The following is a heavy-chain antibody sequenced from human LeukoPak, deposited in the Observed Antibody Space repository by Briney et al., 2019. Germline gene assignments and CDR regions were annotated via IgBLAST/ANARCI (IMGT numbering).Heavy chain of an antibody. V-gene: IGHV4-59*12. J-gene: IGHJ4*02. Sequence: SETLSLTCTVSGGSISNYYWSWIRQPPGKGLEWIGYISYSGNTNYNPSLKSRVTMSIDTSKNQFSLKMSSVTAADTAMYYCARGPPPDFDYWGQGTLVTVSS. CDR2: ISYSGNT. CDR3: ARGPPPDFDY. CDR1: GGSISNYY.